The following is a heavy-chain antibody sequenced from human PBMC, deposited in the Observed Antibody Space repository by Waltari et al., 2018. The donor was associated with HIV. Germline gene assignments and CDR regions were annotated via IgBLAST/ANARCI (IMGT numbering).Heavy chain of an antibody. CDR3: AREGDCFSNRCSGGLMSY. Sequence: QVQLAESGGGVVQPGGSLTLSVAASGLPCRTYGLLRASQAPGKGLELVALISFDGDNKKYADSVRGRFTVSRDNSNNTLYLQMNSLRPGDTALYYCAREGDCFSNRCSGGLMSYWGQGTLVSVSS. J-gene: IGHJ4*02. CDR2: ISFDGDNK. D-gene: IGHD2-2*01. V-gene: IGHV3-30*03. CDR1: GLPCRTYG.